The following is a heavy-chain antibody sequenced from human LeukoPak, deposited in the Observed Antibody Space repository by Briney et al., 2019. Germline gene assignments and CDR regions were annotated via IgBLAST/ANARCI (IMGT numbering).Heavy chain of an antibody. CDR3: ARGGPIYDYVWGSYRLDY. CDR2: IYYSGST. D-gene: IGHD3-16*02. J-gene: IGHJ4*02. Sequence: SETLSLTCTVSGSSISGHYWSWIRQPPGKGLEWIGYIYYSGSTNYSPSLKSRVTISVDTSKNQFSLKLSSVTAADTAVYYCARGGPIYDYVWGSYRLDYWGQGTLVTVSS. V-gene: IGHV4-59*11. CDR1: GSSISGHY.